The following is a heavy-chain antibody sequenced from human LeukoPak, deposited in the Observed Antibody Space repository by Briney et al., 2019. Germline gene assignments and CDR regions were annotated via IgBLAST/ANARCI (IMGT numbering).Heavy chain of an antibody. V-gene: IGHV1-2*02. J-gene: IGHJ6*03. Sequence: ASVKVSYKASGYTFTGYYMHLVRQAPGQGLEWMGWINPHSGATHYAEKFQGRVTMTRDTSMSTAYLELSWLRSDDTAMFYCARDRAEHLLLSLGTPDYYMDVWGKGTTVTVSS. D-gene: IGHD3-10*01. CDR2: INPHSGAT. CDR3: ARDRAEHLLLSLGTPDYYMDV. CDR1: GYTFTGYY.